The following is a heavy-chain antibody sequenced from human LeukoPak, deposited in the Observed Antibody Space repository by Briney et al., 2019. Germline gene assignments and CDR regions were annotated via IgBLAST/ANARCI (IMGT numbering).Heavy chain of an antibody. CDR3: AREIRGSYTGAFDI. V-gene: IGHV1-69*05. CDR2: IIPIFGTA. J-gene: IGHJ3*02. Sequence: ASVKVSCKASGGTFSSYATSWVRQAPGQGLEWMGGIIPIFGTANYAQKFQGRVTITTDESTSTAYMELSSLRSEDTAVYYCAREIRGSYTGAFDIWGQGTMVTVSS. D-gene: IGHD1-26*01. CDR1: GGTFSSYA.